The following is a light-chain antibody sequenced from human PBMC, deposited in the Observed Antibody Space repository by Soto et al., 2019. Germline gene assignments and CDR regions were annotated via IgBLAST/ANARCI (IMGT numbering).Light chain of an antibody. CDR2: GAS. J-gene: IGKJ5*01. CDR1: QSVSSN. V-gene: IGKV3-15*01. Sequence: ETVMTQSPATLSVSPGERATLSCRASQSVSSNLAWYQQKPGQAPRLLIYGASTRATGIPARFSGSGSGTEFTLTISSLQSEDFAVYYCQQYIDWPFTFGQGTRLEIK. CDR3: QQYIDWPFT.